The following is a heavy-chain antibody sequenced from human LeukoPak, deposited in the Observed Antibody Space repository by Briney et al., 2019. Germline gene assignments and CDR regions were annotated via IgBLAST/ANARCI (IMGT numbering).Heavy chain of an antibody. D-gene: IGHD5-24*01. Sequence: SVKVSCKTSGFTFARSAVQWVRQARGQRLEWIGWIVVGSGNTNYAQQFQERVTISRDMSTSTAYMELNSLRSDDTAVYYCAAEVELATTLAHWGQGTLVTVSS. CDR1: GFTFARSA. CDR2: IVVGSGNT. CDR3: AAEVELATTLAH. J-gene: IGHJ4*02. V-gene: IGHV1-58*01.